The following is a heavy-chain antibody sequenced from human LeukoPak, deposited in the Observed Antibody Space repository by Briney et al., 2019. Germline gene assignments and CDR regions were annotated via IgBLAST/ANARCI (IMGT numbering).Heavy chain of an antibody. CDR1: GGSISSSSYY. D-gene: IGHD3-9*01. Sequence: SETLSLTCTVSGGSISSSSYYWGWIRQPPGKGPEWIGSIYYSGSTYYNPSLKSRVTISVDTSKNQFSLKLSSVTAADTAVYYCARLLTANWFDPWGQGTLVTVSS. J-gene: IGHJ5*02. CDR2: IYYSGST. CDR3: ARLLTANWFDP. V-gene: IGHV4-39*01.